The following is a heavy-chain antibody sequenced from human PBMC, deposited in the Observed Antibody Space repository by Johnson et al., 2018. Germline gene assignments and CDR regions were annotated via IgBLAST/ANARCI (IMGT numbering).Heavy chain of an antibody. CDR3: ARLWAYCGGDCLDAFDI. D-gene: IGHD2-21*02. J-gene: IGHJ3*02. Sequence: VQLQESGGGLVQPGGTLRLSCTASGFTFSTYSMNWVRQAPGKGLEWVSYISSSSRIIYYSDSVKGRFPISRDNDKNSLYLQMTRLRDEDTAGYYCARLWAYCGGDCLDAFDIWGQGTMVTVSS. CDR2: ISSSSRII. CDR1: GFTFSTYS. V-gene: IGHV3-48*02.